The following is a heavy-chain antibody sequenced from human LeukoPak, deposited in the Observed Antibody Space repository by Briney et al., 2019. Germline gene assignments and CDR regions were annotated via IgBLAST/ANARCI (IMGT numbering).Heavy chain of an antibody. D-gene: IGHD6-13*01. CDR3: ARVMGYSSSWYEIAVAGPGTNWFDP. V-gene: IGHV4-39*07. J-gene: IGHJ5*02. CDR1: GGSIRSTTYY. Sequence: SETLSLTCSVSGGSIRSTTYYWGWIRQPPGKGLEWIGSIYYSGNTYYSPSLMSRVTISVDTSKNQFSLILRSVTAADTAVYYCARVMGYSSSWYEIAVAGPGTNWFDPWGQGTLVTVSS. CDR2: IYYSGNT.